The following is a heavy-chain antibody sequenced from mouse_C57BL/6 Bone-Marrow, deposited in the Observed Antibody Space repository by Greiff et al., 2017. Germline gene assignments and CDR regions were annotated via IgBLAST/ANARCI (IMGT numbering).Heavy chain of an antibody. CDR1: GFNIKNTY. CDR3: AGWDTTVVAAPYFDY. J-gene: IGHJ2*01. CDR2: IDPANGNT. D-gene: IGHD1-1*01. Sequence: VQLQQSVAELVRPGASVKLSCTASGFNIKNTYMHWVKQRPEQGLEWIGRIDPANGNTKYAPKFQGKATITADTSSNTAYLQLSSLTAEDTAIYYCAGWDTTVVAAPYFDYWGQGTTLTVSS. V-gene: IGHV14-3*01.